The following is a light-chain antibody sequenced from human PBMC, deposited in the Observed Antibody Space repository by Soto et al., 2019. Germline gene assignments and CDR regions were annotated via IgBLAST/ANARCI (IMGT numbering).Light chain of an antibody. Sequence: DIVLTQSPGTLSLSPGERATLSCKTSQSSGSNFLAWYQHKPGQAPRLLIYASSTRATGVPTRFSGSRSGAEFTLTINSLQSEDFAVYYCQPYNNWPLTFGGGTKVDIK. J-gene: IGKJ4*01. CDR3: QPYNNWPLT. CDR1: QSSGSN. V-gene: IGKV3-15*01. CDR2: ASS.